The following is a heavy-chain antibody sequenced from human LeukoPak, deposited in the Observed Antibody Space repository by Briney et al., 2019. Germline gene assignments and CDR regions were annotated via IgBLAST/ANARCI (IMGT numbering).Heavy chain of an antibody. D-gene: IGHD2-2*01. J-gene: IGHJ6*02. CDR2: IIPIFGTA. V-gene: IGHV1-69*13. CDR3: ARGVADIVVVPAAKYYYYGMDV. Sequence: ASVKVSCKASGGTFSSYAISWVRQAPGQGLEWMGGIIPIFGTANYAQKFQGRVTITADESTSTAYMELSSLRSEDTAVYYCARGVADIVVVPAAKYYYYGMDVRGQGTTVTVSS. CDR1: GGTFSSYA.